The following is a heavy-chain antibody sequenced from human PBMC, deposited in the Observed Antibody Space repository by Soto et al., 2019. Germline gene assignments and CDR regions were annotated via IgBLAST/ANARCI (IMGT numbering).Heavy chain of an antibody. V-gene: IGHV3-53*04. CDR2: IYSGGST. CDR3: ARGDDFWNGYYGWGTFDI. D-gene: IGHD3-3*01. Sequence: EVQLVESGGGLVQPGGSLRLSCAASGFTVSSNYMSWVRQAPGKGLEWVSVIYSGGSTYYAASVKGRFTISTHNSKNTLYLQMKSLRAEDTAVYYCARGDDFWNGYYGWGTFDIWGQGTMVTVSS. J-gene: IGHJ3*02. CDR1: GFTVSSNY.